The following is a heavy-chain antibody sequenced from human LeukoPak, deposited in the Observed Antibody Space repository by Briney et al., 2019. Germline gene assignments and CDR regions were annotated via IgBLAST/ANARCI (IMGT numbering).Heavy chain of an antibody. CDR1: GDTGSSNSVA. V-gene: IGHV6-1*01. CDR3: AREESRPFDY. Sequence: SQTLSLTCVISGDTGSSNSVAWNWSRQPPSRGLELLGRTYYRSKWVNEYAASVKSRLSIDPDTSKNQFSLQLYSVTPEDTAVYYCAREESRPFDYWGQGTLVTVSS. CDR2: TYYRSKWVN. J-gene: IGHJ4*02.